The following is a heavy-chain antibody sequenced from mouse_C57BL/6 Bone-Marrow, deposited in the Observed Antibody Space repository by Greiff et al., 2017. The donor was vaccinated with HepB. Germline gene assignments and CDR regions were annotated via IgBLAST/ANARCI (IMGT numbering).Heavy chain of an antibody. V-gene: IGHV2-9-1*01. D-gene: IGHD2-5*01. CDR2: IWTGGGT. J-gene: IGHJ4*01. CDR3: ARVLFYSNLYYYAMDY. CDR1: GFSLTSYA. Sequence: QVQLQQSGPGLVAPSQNLSITCTVSGFSLTSYAISWVRQPPGKGLEWLGVIWTGGGTNYNSALKSRLSISKDNSKSQVFLKMNSLQTDDTARYYCARVLFYSNLYYYAMDYWGQGTSVTVSS.